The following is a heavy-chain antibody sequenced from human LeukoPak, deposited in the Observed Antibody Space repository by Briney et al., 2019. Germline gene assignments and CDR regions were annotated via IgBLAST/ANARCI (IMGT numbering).Heavy chain of an antibody. Sequence: SETLSLTCAVYGGSFSGYYWSWIRQPPGKGLEWIGEINHSGSTNYNPSLKSRVTISVDTSKNQFSLKLSSVTVADTAVYYCARARSKIPTAMADYWGQGTLVTVSS. CDR2: INHSGST. CDR1: GGSFSGYY. D-gene: IGHD5-18*01. CDR3: ARARSKIPTAMADY. V-gene: IGHV4-34*01. J-gene: IGHJ4*02.